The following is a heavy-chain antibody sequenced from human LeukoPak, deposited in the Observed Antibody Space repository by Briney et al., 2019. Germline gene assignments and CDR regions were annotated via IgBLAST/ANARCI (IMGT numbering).Heavy chain of an antibody. CDR1: GGSFSGYY. CDR3: ARGPPDIVVVVAATPPIFYYYYGMDV. Sequence: SETLSLTCAVYGGSFSGYYWSWIRQPPGKGLEWIGEINHSESTNYNPSLKSRVTISVDTSKNQFSLKLSSVTGADTAVYYCARGPPDIVVVVAATPPIFYYYYGMDVWGQGTTVTVSS. J-gene: IGHJ6*02. CDR2: INHSEST. V-gene: IGHV4-34*01. D-gene: IGHD2-15*01.